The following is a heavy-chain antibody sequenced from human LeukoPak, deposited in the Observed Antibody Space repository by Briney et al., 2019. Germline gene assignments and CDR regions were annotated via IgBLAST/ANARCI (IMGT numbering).Heavy chain of an antibody. D-gene: IGHD6-13*01. V-gene: IGHV1-46*01. CDR2: INTSGGST. Sequence: ASVKVSCKASGYTFTSYYVQWGRQAPGQGLEWMGVINTSGGSTSYAQKFQGRVTMTRDTSTSTVYMELSSLRSEDTAVYYCARGTGIAAAATSLFQYWGQGPLVTVSS. CDR3: ARGTGIAAAATSLFQY. CDR1: GYTFTSYY. J-gene: IGHJ1*01.